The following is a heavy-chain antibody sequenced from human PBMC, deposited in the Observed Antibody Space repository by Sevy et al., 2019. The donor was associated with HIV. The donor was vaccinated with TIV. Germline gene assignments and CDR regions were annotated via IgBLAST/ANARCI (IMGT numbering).Heavy chain of an antibody. D-gene: IGHD2-21*01. V-gene: IGHV4-39*01. J-gene: IGHJ4*02. CDR2: IFYSGSA. CDR1: GGSISSSAYY. CDR3: ARQGGIVDRAFDF. Sequence: SETLSLTCTVSGGSISSSAYYWGWLRQPPGKGLEWIANIFYSGSAYYNPSLNGRVTISVDTSKNQFSLRLNSVTAADTVVYYCARQGGIVDRAFDFWGQGSLVTVSS.